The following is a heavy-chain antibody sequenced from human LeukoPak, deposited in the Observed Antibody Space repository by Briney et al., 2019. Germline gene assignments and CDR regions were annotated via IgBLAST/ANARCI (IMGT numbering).Heavy chain of an antibody. V-gene: IGHV3-21*01. CDR3: ARDSFDSAGGGYFDY. J-gene: IGHJ4*02. D-gene: IGHD2-15*01. Sequence: PGGSLRLSCAASGFTFSSYSMNWVRQAPGKGLEWVSSISSSSSYIYYADSVKGRFTISRDNAKNSLYLQMNSLRAEDTAVYYCARDSFDSAGGGYFDYWGQGTLVTVSS. CDR1: GFTFSSYS. CDR2: ISSSSSYI.